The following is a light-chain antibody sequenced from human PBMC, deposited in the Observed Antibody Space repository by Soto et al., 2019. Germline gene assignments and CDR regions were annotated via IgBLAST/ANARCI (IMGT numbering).Light chain of an antibody. CDR2: SAS. CDR1: QDISNY. J-gene: IGKJ5*01. Sequence: DIQMTQSPSSLSASVGDRITITCRASQDISNYLAWYQQKPGKVPKLLIYSASTLQSGVPSRFSGSGSGTDFTPTISSLQPEDVATYFCQKYNSALTFGQGTRLEIK. V-gene: IGKV1-27*01. CDR3: QKYNSALT.